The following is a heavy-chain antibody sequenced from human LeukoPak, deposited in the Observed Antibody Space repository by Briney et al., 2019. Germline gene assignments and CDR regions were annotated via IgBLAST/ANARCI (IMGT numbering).Heavy chain of an antibody. D-gene: IGHD6-19*01. J-gene: IGHJ6*02. CDR3: ARDRGYYSSGWPVLSGMDV. CDR2: IIPIFGTA. CDR1: GGTSSSYA. V-gene: IGHV1-69*13. Sequence: SVKVSCKASGGTSSSYAISWVRQAPGQGLEWMGGIIPIFGTANYAQKFQGRVTITADESTSTAYMELSSLRSEDTAVYYCARDRGYYSSGWPVLSGMDVWGQGTTVTVSS.